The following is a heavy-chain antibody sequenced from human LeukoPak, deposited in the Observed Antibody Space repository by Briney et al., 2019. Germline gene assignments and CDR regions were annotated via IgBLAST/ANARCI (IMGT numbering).Heavy chain of an antibody. V-gene: IGHV4-30-2*01. J-gene: IGHJ2*01. CDR2: IYHSGST. CDR3: ARGVTASPWYFDL. D-gene: IGHD2-21*02. Sequence: SETLSLTCAVSGGSISSGGYSWSWIRQPSGKGLEWIGYIYHSGSTYYNPSLKSRVTISVDRSKNQFSLKLSSVTAADTAVYYCARGVTASPWYFDLWGRGTLVTVSS. CDR1: GGSISSGGYS.